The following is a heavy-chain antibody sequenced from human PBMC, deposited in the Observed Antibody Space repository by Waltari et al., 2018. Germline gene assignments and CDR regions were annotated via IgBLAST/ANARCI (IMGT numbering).Heavy chain of an antibody. Sequence: QLVQSGASVQKAGSPVRVSCTASDCIFTFRYLHCVRQAPGQAIEWMGWITPYNGDLKYAQSFQGRVPITRHSSLHTTYMELTNLRSDDTAVYYCARSRLSGTQSNFDSWGQGTLVTVSS. D-gene: IGHD2-15*01. CDR1: DCIFTFRY. CDR2: ITPYNGDL. V-gene: IGHV1-45*02. J-gene: IGHJ5*01. CDR3: ARSRLSGTQSNFDS.